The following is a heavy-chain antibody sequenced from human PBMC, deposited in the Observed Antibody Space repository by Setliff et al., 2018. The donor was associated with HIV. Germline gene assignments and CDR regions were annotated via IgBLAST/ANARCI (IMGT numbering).Heavy chain of an antibody. Sequence: PGGSLRLSCAASRFTFSIYRMNWVRQAPGKGLEWVGRIRSETNTYATAYAASVKGRCTISRDDSKNTAYLQMNSLKTEDTAVYYCSCSGYDSYFDYWGQGTPVTVSS. V-gene: IGHV3-73*01. CDR1: RFTFSIYR. CDR3: SCSGYDSYFDY. J-gene: IGHJ4*02. D-gene: IGHD5-12*01. CDR2: IRSETNTYAT.